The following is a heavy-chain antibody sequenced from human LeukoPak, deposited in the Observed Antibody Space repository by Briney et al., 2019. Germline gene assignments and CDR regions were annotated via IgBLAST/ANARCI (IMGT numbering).Heavy chain of an antibody. J-gene: IGHJ3*02. CDR1: GFTFSSYS. V-gene: IGHV3-21*01. CDR3: ARSYYYDSSGTDAFDI. D-gene: IGHD3-22*01. Sequence: GGSLRLSCAASGFTFSSYSMNWVRQAPGKGLEWVSSISSSSSYIYYADSVKGRFTISRDNAKNSLYLRMNSLRAEDTAVYYCARSYYYDSSGTDAFDIWGQGTMVTVSS. CDR2: ISSSSSYI.